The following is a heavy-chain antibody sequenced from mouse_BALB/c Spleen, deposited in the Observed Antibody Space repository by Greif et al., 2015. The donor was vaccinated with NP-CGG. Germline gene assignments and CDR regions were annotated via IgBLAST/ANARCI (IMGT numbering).Heavy chain of an antibody. V-gene: IGHV5-9-3*01. Sequence: DVMLVESGGGLVKPGGSLKLSCAASGSTFSSYAMSWVRQTPEKRLEWVATISSGGSYTYYPDSVKGRSTISGDNAKNTLYLQMSSLRSEDTAMYYCARQRSDGNYGSDYFDYWGQGTTLTVSS. CDR1: GSTFSSYA. D-gene: IGHD2-1*01. CDR3: ARQRSDGNYGSDYFDY. CDR2: ISSGGSYT. J-gene: IGHJ2*01.